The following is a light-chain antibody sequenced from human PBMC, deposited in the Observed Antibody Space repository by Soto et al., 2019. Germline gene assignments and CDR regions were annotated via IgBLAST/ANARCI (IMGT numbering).Light chain of an antibody. CDR2: HAS. V-gene: IGKV1-5*01. CDR3: QQYHSSPWT. CDR1: QSVGSW. Sequence: DIQMTQSPSTLSASVGDRVTITCRASQSVGSWLAWYQQKPGKAPKLLIFHASSLESGVPSRFSGSGSGTDFTLTFSGLQPDDFATYYCQQYHSSPWTFGQGTKVDSK. J-gene: IGKJ1*01.